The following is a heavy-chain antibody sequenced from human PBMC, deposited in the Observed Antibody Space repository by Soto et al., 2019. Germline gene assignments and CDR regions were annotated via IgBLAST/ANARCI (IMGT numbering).Heavy chain of an antibody. Sequence: GGSLRLSCAASGFTFSSYWMSWVRQAPGKGLEWVANIKQDGSEKYYVDSVTGRFTISRDNAKNSLYLQMNSLRAEYTAVYYCASCWGSDAFDIWGQGTMVTVSS. D-gene: IGHD7-27*01. CDR1: GFTFSSYW. V-gene: IGHV3-7*03. J-gene: IGHJ3*02. CDR2: IKQDGSEK. CDR3: ASCWGSDAFDI.